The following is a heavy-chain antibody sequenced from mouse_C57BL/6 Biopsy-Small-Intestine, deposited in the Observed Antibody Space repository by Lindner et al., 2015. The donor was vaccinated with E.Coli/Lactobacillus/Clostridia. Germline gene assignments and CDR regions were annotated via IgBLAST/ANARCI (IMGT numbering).Heavy chain of an antibody. J-gene: IGHJ2*01. CDR1: GFNIKDYY. CDR3: TRYYFGFDY. Sequence: QLQESGTELVRPGASVKLSCTASGFNIKDYYMHWVKQRPEQGLEWIGRIDPEDGDTEFAPKFQGKATMTADTSSNTAYLQLSSLTSEDTAVYYCTRYYFGFDYWGQGTTLTVSS. CDR2: IDPEDGDT. V-gene: IGHV14-1*01. D-gene: IGHD1-1*01.